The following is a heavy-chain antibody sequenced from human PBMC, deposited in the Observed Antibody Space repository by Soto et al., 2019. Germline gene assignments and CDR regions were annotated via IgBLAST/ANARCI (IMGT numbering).Heavy chain of an antibody. CDR3: ARILKYYDILTGPNYYYYMDV. Sequence: ASVKVSCKASGYTFTSYGISWVRQAPGQRLEWMGWISAYNGNTNYAQKLQGRVTMTTETSTSTAYMELRSLRSDDTAVYYCARILKYYDILTGPNYYYYMDVWGKGTTVTVSS. CDR2: ISAYNGNT. J-gene: IGHJ6*03. D-gene: IGHD3-9*01. CDR1: GYTFTSYG. V-gene: IGHV1-18*01.